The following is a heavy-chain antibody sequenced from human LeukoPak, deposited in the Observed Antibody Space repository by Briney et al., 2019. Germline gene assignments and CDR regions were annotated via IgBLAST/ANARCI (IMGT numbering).Heavy chain of an antibody. Sequence: TGGSLRLSCAASGFTFSSYGMHWARQAPGKGLEWLAVIAYDGSYEYYADSVKGRFTISRDNSKNTLYLQMNSLSAEDTAVYYCARSKSGSSWYLPDYWGQGTLVTVSS. D-gene: IGHD6-13*01. CDR3: ARSKSGSSWYLPDY. V-gene: IGHV3-30*03. J-gene: IGHJ4*02. CDR1: GFTFSSYG. CDR2: IAYDGSYE.